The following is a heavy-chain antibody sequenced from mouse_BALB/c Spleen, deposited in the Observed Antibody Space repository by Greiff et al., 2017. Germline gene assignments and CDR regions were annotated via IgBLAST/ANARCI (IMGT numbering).Heavy chain of an antibody. CDR1: GFTFSSFG. V-gene: IGHV5-17*02. CDR3: ASRSYYGNFFAY. D-gene: IGHD2-10*01. Sequence: EVKLMESGGGLVQPGGSRKLSCAASGFTFSSFGMHWVRQAPEKGLEWVAYISSGSSTIYYADTVKGRFTISRDNPKNTLFLQMTSLRSEDTAMYYCASRSYYGNFFAYWGQGTLVTVSA. J-gene: IGHJ3*01. CDR2: ISSGSSTI.